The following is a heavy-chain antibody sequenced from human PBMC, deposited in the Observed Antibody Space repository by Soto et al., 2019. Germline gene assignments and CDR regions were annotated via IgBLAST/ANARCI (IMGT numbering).Heavy chain of an antibody. CDR1: GYIFNNYA. CDR3: ARDLSSGWFDH. D-gene: IGHD6-19*01. V-gene: IGHV1-18*01. Sequence: QVQLVQSGAEVKKPGASVKVSCKASGYIFNNYAISWVRQAPGQGLEWMGWMNDYNGHTKYAQKVHGRLTMTTDTSTSTAYMELRNLRSDDTAVYYCARDLSSGWFDHWGQGTLVTVSS. CDR2: MNDYNGHT. J-gene: IGHJ5*02.